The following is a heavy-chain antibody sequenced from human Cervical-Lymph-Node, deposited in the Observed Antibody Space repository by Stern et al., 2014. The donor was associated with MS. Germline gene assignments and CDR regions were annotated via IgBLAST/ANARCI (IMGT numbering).Heavy chain of an antibody. CDR3: ARNRGESWPFDY. Sequence: QVQLVQSGAEVKKPGSSVKVSCKASPPPPPPPPLPPLRQPPGQRLERLGGIIPIFGTANYAQKFQGRVTITADESTSTAYMELSSLRSEDTAVYYCARNRGESWPFDYWGQGTLVTVSS. CDR1: PPPPPPPP. D-gene: IGHD5-24*01. CDR2: IIPIFGTA. J-gene: IGHJ4*02. V-gene: IGHV1-69*12.